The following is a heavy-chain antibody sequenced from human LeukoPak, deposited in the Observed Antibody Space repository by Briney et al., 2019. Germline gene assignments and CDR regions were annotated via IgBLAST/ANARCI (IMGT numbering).Heavy chain of an antibody. CDR2: IGAYNGNT. CDR3: ARVGRYSYGSEVPAY. V-gene: IGHV1-18*01. CDR1: GYTFTSYG. D-gene: IGHD5-18*01. Sequence: ASVKVSCKASGYTFTSYGISWVRQAPGQGLEWMGWIGAYNGNTNYAQKLQGRVTMTTDTSTSTAYMELRSLRSDDTAVYYCARVGRYSYGSEVPAYWGQGTLVTVSS. J-gene: IGHJ4*02.